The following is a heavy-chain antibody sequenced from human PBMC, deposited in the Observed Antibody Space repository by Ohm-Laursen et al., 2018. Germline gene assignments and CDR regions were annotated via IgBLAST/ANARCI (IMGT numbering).Heavy chain of an antibody. CDR2: IGKAGDT. V-gene: IGHV3-13*01. J-gene: IGHJ3*02. Sequence: GSLRLSCAASGFTFGTSDMHWVRQATGKGLEWVSAIGKAGDTYYPVSVKGRFTISRENAKNSLYLQMNSLRAGDTAVYYCVRRAVGAYDIWGQGTKVTVSS. CDR1: GFTFGTSD. CDR3: VRRAVGAYDI. D-gene: IGHD1-26*01.